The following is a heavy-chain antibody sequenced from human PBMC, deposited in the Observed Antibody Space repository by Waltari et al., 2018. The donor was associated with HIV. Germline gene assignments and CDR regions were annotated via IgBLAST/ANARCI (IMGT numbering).Heavy chain of an antibody. D-gene: IGHD6-19*01. CDR3: AKAVGDTSGRYWGGDV. V-gene: IGHV3-48*03. Sequence: EVQLVESGGGLVQPGGSLRLSCAGSGFTFSNYEMTWVRQAPGKGLEWISYIRAGGTKDYADSVKGRFSISRDNAKNSLYLQMNSLRAEDTAVYYCAKAVGDTSGRYWGGDVWGQGTTVTVSS. CDR1: GFTFSNYE. CDR2: IRAGGTK. J-gene: IGHJ6*02.